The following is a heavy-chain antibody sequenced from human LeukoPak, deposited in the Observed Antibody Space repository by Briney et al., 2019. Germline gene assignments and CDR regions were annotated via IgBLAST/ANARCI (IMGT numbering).Heavy chain of an antibody. J-gene: IGHJ4*02. Sequence: GGSLRLSCAASGFTFSRYAMSWVRQAPGKGLEWVSSISGSGGITYHADSLKGRFTISRDNSKNTLYLQMNSLRAEDTAVYYCARDHSYDYWGQGTLVTVSS. CDR3: ARDHSYDY. CDR2: ISGSGGIT. V-gene: IGHV3-23*01. CDR1: GFTFSRYA.